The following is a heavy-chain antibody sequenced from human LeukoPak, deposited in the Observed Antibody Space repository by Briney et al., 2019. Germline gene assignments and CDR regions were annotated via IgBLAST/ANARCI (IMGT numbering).Heavy chain of an antibody. Sequence: SETLSLTCTVSGGSISSGGYYWSWIRQHPGKGLEWIGYIYYSGSTYYNPSLKSRVTISVDTSKNQFSLKLSSVTAADTAVYYCARHPTGSGRTNGVDVWGQGTTVTVSS. D-gene: IGHD3-10*01. V-gene: IGHV4-31*03. J-gene: IGHJ6*02. CDR3: ARHPTGSGRTNGVDV. CDR2: IYYSGST. CDR1: GGSISSGGYY.